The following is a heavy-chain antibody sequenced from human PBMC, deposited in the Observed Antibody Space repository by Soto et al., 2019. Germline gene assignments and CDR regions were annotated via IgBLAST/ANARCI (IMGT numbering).Heavy chain of an antibody. CDR1: GGSISSGDYY. CDR2: IYYSGST. J-gene: IGHJ5*02. V-gene: IGHV4-30-4*01. CDR3: AGATHPGWFDP. Sequence: TLSLTCTVSGGSISSGDYYWSWIRQPPGKGLEWIGYIYYSGSTYYNPSLKSRVTISVDTSKNQFSLKLSSVTAADTAVYYCAGATHPGWFDPWGQGTLVTVSS. D-gene: IGHD3-10*01.